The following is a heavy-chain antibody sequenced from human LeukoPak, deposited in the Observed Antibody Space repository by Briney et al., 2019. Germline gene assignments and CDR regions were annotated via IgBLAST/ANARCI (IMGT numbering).Heavy chain of an antibody. CDR1: GYSFTSYW. CDR2: IDPSDSYT. CDR3: ARLAARPFPIDR. D-gene: IGHD6-6*01. Sequence: GESLKICCKCSGYSFTSYWISWLRQIAGEVVEWVGRIDPSDSYTNYSPSFQSHVTMSADRSINTAYLQWSSLKASDTAMYYCARLAARPFPIDRWGQGTLVTVSS. J-gene: IGHJ5*02. V-gene: IGHV5-10-1*01.